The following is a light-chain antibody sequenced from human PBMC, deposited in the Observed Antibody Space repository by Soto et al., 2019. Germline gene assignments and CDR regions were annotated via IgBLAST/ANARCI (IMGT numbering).Light chain of an antibody. CDR2: SNN. Sequence: QSVLTQPPSASGTPGQRVTISCSGTSSNIGSNTVNWYQQLPGTAPKLLIYSNNQRPSGVPDRFSGSKSGTSASLAISGLKSEDEAHYYCAAWDDSLNGFYVFGTGTKVTVL. CDR1: SSNIGSNT. CDR3: AAWDDSLNGFYV. J-gene: IGLJ1*01. V-gene: IGLV1-44*01.